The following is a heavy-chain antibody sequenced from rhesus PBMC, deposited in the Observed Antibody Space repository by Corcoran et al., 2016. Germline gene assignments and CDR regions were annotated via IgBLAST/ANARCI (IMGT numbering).Heavy chain of an antibody. J-gene: IGHJ5-2*02. CDR3: ARVNIWTGSNSLDV. CDR1: CLSIRINC. V-gene: IGHV4-173*01. D-gene: IGHD3-3*01. Sequence: QLQLQESGPGLVKPTETLSLTCAVSCLSIRINCWIWIRPPPGKGLEWNGRISGSGGSTSYNPSLKSRVTISTDTSKNQLSLKLISVTAADTAVYYCARVNIWTGSNSLDVWGRGVLVTVSS. CDR2: ISGSGGST.